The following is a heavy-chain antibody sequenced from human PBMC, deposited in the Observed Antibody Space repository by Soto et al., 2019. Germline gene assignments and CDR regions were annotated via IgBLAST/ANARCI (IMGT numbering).Heavy chain of an antibody. CDR3: AREDSSWYYYYYMDV. V-gene: IGHV1-3*01. CDR1: GYTFTSYA. J-gene: IGHJ6*03. CDR2: INAGNGNT. Sequence: QVQLVQSGSEVKKPGASVKVSCKASGYTFTSYAMHWVRQAPGQRLEWMGWINAGNGNTKYSQKFQGRDTITRDTSAITAYMELSSLRSEDTAVYYCAREDSSWYYYYYMDVWGKGTTVTVSS. D-gene: IGHD6-13*01.